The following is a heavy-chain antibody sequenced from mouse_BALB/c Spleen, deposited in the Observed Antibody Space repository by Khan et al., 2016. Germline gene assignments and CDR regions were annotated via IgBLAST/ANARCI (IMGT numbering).Heavy chain of an antibody. V-gene: IGHV14-4*02. D-gene: IGHD1-1*01. CDR3: NAIYYGSDVYFDY. Sequence: VQLKQSGAELVRSGASVKLSCTASVFNIKDYYMHWVKQRPEQGLEWIGWIDPENGDTEYAPKFQGKATMTADTSSNAAYLQFSSLTSEDSAVYYCNAIYYGSDVYFDYWGQDTTLTVSS. CDR1: VFNIKDYY. CDR2: IDPENGDT. J-gene: IGHJ2*01.